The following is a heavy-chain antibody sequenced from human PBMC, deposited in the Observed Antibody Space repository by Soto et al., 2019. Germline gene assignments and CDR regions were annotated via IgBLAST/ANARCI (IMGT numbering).Heavy chain of an antibody. Sequence: QVQLQESGPGLVKPSETLSLTCTVSGDYISSHYWSWIRQPPGKGLEWIGYVYHSGKTDSKPSLKSRVTISMDTSKTQISLSLTSATAADTAVYYCARPTRTTPAVWYFDLWGRGTLVTVSS. CDR3: ARPTRTTPAVWYFDL. V-gene: IGHV4-59*08. D-gene: IGHD2-2*01. CDR2: VYHSGKT. CDR1: GDYISSHY. J-gene: IGHJ2*01.